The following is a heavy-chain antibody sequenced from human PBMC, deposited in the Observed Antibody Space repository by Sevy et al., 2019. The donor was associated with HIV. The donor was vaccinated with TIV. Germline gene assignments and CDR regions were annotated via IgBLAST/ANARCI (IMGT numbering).Heavy chain of an antibody. CDR1: GYTFTSYG. Sequence: ASVKVSCKASGYTFTSYGISWVRQAPGQGLEWMGWISAYNGNTNYAQKLQGRVTMTTDTSTSTAYMELRSLRSDDTAVYYCARGHRVRPDYGEYFDYWGQGTLVTVSS. CDR3: ARGHRVRPDYGEYFDY. CDR2: ISAYNGNT. V-gene: IGHV1-18*01. J-gene: IGHJ4*02. D-gene: IGHD4-17*01.